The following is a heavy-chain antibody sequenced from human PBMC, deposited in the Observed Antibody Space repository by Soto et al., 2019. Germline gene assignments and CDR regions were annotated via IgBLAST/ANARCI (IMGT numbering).Heavy chain of an antibody. CDR3: ASVGYNDYSLCFDS. Sequence: QVQLVQSGAEVRKPGASVRVSCKATGYSFTRYDIHWLRQAAGQGLEWMGWMNPNSGNAVYAQKFQCRGTMTSNTSIPTWYIEGTSLKSEATAVYFCASVGYNDYSLCFDSWGQGTRVTVSS. CDR2: MNPNSGNA. J-gene: IGHJ5*01. V-gene: IGHV1-8*01. CDR1: GYSFTRYD. D-gene: IGHD4-17*01.